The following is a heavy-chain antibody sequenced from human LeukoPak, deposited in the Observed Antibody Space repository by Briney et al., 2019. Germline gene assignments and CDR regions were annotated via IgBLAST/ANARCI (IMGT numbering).Heavy chain of an antibody. CDR3: ARQHSSGYYYFDY. D-gene: IGHD3-22*01. Sequence: KASETLSLTCTVSGASISSYYWSWIRQPPGKGLEWIGYMYYSGSTNYNPSLKSRATISVDTSKNQFSLRLSSVTAADTAVYYCARQHSSGYYYFDYWGQGTLVTVSS. CDR1: GASISSYY. CDR2: MYYSGST. V-gene: IGHV4-59*08. J-gene: IGHJ4*02.